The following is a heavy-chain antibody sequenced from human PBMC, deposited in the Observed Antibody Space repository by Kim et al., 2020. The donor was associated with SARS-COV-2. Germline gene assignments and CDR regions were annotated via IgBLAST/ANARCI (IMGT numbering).Heavy chain of an antibody. Sequence: GTANYAQKFQGRVTITADESTSTAYMELSSLRSEDTAVYYCARENRGMDVWGQGTTVTVSS. CDR2: GTA. J-gene: IGHJ6*02. V-gene: IGHV1-69*01. CDR3: ARENRGMDV.